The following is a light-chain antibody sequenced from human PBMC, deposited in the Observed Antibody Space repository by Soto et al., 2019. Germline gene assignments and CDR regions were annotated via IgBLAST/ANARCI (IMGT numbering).Light chain of an antibody. CDR2: TNS. Sequence: QSVLTQPPSASGTPGQRITISCSGSSSDIESHTVNWYQQVPGKAPKLLINTNSQRPSGVPARFSGSKSGASASLAISGLQSEDEATYYCATWDDSRKGVFGTGTKVTVL. CDR1: SSDIESHT. CDR3: ATWDDSRKGV. J-gene: IGLJ1*01. V-gene: IGLV1-44*01.